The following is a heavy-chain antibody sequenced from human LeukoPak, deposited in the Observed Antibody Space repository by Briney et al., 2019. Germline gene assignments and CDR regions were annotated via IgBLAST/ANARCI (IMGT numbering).Heavy chain of an antibody. V-gene: IGHV1-69*13. CDR1: GGTFSSYA. CDR2: IIPIFGTA. Sequence: SVKVSCKASGGTFSSYAISWVRQAPGQGLEWMGGIIPIFGTANYAQKFQGRVTITADESTSTAYMELSSLRSEDTAVYYCARSGVVVPAAPDYWGQGTLVTVSS. J-gene: IGHJ4*02. CDR3: ARSGVVVPAAPDY. D-gene: IGHD2-2*01.